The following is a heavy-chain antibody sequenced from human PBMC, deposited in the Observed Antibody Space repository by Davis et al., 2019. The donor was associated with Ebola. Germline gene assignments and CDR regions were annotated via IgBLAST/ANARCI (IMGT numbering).Heavy chain of an antibody. Sequence: ASVKVSCKASGYTFTSYAMHWVRQAPGQRLEWMGWINAGNGNTKYSQKFQGRVTITRDTSASTAYMELSSLRSEDTAVYYCARESAIFGVVIGGSGAFDIWGQGTMVTVSS. J-gene: IGHJ3*02. CDR3: ARESAIFGVVIGGSGAFDI. CDR1: GYTFTSYA. CDR2: INAGNGNT. D-gene: IGHD3-3*01. V-gene: IGHV1-3*01.